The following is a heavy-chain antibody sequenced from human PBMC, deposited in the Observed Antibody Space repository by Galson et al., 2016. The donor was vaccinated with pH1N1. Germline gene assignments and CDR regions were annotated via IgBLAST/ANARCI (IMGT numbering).Heavy chain of an antibody. J-gene: IGHJ3*02. CDR2: IYPGDSDT. V-gene: IGHV5-51*01. CDR1: GYSFSSYW. CDR3: ARRSADIGVDM. Sequence: QSGAEVKKPGESLKISCKGSGYSFSSYWIAWVRQMLGKGLEWMGIIYPGDSDTRYTPSFQGQVTISADKSNNTAYLQWSSLKASDTAMYYCARRSADIGVDMWGQGTMVIVSA. D-gene: IGHD5-12*01.